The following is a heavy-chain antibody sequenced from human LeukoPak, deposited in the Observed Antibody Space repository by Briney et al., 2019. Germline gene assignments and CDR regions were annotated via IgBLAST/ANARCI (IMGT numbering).Heavy chain of an antibody. J-gene: IGHJ3*02. Sequence: SETLSLTCAVYGGSFSDYYWSWIRQPPGKGLEWIGEINHSGSTNYNPSLKSRVTISVDTSKNQFSLKLSSVTAADTAVYYCARMIVVARGAFDIWGQGTMVTVSS. D-gene: IGHD3-22*01. V-gene: IGHV4-34*01. CDR1: GGSFSDYY. CDR3: ARMIVVARGAFDI. CDR2: INHSGST.